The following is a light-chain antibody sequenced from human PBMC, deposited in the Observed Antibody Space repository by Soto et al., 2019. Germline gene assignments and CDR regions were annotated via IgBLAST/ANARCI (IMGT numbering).Light chain of an antibody. CDR2: EAS. CDR3: QQYDNLPYT. Sequence: DIQMTQSPSSLSASVGDRVTITCQASQDISRYLSWHQQKPGEAPRLLIHEASNLETGVPSRFSGTRSRTDFAFTISSLQPEEIATYYCQQYDNLPYTFGQGNKLEIK. J-gene: IGKJ2*01. CDR1: QDISRY. V-gene: IGKV1-33*01.